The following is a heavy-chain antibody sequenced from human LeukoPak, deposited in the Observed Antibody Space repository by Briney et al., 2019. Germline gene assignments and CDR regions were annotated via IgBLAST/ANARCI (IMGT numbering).Heavy chain of an antibody. J-gene: IGHJ6*02. CDR2: IYPGDSDT. D-gene: IGHD6-13*01. CDR3: ARTGRAAEEYYYYGMDV. CDR1: GYSSTSYW. Sequence: GESLKISCKGSGYSSTSYWIGWVRQMPGKGLEWMGIIYPGDSDTRYSPSFQGQVTISADKSISTAYLQWSSLKASDTAMYYCARTGRAAEEYYYYGMDVWGQGTTVTVSS. V-gene: IGHV5-51*01.